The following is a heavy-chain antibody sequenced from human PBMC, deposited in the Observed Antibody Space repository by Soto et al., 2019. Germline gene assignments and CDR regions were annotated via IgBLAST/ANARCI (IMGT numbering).Heavy chain of an antibody. Sequence: SETLSLTCTVSGGSVSSGSYYWTWIRQPPGKGLEWIGYIYQSGTTNYNASLKSRVTISIDTSKNQFFLKLNSVTAADTAVYYCARDSSGRHDYWGQGTLVTVSS. D-gene: IGHD3-22*01. CDR3: ARDSSGRHDY. V-gene: IGHV4-61*01. J-gene: IGHJ4*02. CDR2: IYQSGTT. CDR1: GGSVSSGSYY.